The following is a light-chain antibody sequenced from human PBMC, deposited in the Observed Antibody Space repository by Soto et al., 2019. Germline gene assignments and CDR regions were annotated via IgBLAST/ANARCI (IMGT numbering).Light chain of an antibody. V-gene: IGKV3-20*01. CDR1: QSVSSK. J-gene: IGKJ1*01. CDR3: PQYASSPPT. CDR2: GAS. Sequence: TKSPATLSVAKRERATRSCRASQSVSSKLAWYQQKPGQAPRLLIYGASTRATGIPDRFSGSGSGTEFTLTISRLEPEDFAVYYCPQYASSPPTFGQGTKV.